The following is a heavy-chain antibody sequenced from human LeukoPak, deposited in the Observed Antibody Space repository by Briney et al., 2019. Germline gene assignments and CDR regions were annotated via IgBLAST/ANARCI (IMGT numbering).Heavy chain of an antibody. CDR2: ISSSGSTI. Sequence: GGSLRLSCAASGFIFSDYYMTWVRQAPGKGLEWVSYISSSGSTIYYADSVKGRFTISRDNAKNSLYLQMNSLRAEDTAVYYCARQGHRGYTYGSAFDMWGQGTMVTVSS. D-gene: IGHD5-18*01. CDR3: ARQGHRGYTYGSAFDM. V-gene: IGHV3-11*04. CDR1: GFIFSDYY. J-gene: IGHJ3*02.